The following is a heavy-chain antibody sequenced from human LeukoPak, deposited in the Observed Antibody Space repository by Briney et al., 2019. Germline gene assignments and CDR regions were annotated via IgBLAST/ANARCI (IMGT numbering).Heavy chain of an antibody. J-gene: IGHJ4*02. CDR1: GFTFTNYA. D-gene: IGHD4-17*01. V-gene: IGHV3-23*01. CDR2: ITYSGADT. CDR3: AKADYGDYAFDY. Sequence: GGSLRLSCAASGFTFTNYAMSWVRRAPGKGLEWVSAITYSGADTYYADSVKGRFTISRDSSKSTLYLQMSSLRADDTAVYYCAKADYGDYAFDYWGQGTLVTVSS.